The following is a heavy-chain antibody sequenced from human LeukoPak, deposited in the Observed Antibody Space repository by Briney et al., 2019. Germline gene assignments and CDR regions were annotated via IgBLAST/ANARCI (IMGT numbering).Heavy chain of an antibody. J-gene: IGHJ5*02. Sequence: GGSLRLSCAASGFTFDDYAMHWVRQAPGKGLEWVSGISWNSGSIGYADSVKGRLTISRDNAKNSLYLQMNSLRAEDTALYYCAKDVYYDSSGYPDHWGQGTLVTVSS. CDR2: ISWNSGSI. D-gene: IGHD3-22*01. CDR1: GFTFDDYA. CDR3: AKDVYYDSSGYPDH. V-gene: IGHV3-9*01.